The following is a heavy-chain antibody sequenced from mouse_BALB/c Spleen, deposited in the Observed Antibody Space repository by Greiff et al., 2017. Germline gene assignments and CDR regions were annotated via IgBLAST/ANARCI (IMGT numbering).Heavy chain of an antibody. D-gene: IGHD6-1*01. CDR3: ARGVGLANYFDY. CDR1: GFTFSDYY. Sequence: EVKVVESGGGLVKPGGSLKLSCAASGFTFSDYYMYWVRQTPEKRLEWVATISDGGSYTYYPHSVKGRFTISRDNAKNNLYLQMSSLKSEDTAMYYCARGVGLANYFDYWGQGTTLTVSS. CDR2: ISDGGSYT. V-gene: IGHV5-4*02. J-gene: IGHJ2*01.